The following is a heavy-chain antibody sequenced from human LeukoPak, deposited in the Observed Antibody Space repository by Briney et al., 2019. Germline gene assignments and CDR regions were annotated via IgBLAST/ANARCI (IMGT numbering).Heavy chain of an antibody. J-gene: IGHJ5*02. V-gene: IGHV3-7*04. CDR3: ARVPGYCSGGSCYSVWFDP. Sequence: GGSLRLSCAASGFTFSSYWMSWVRQAPGKGLEWVANIKQDGSEKYYVDSVKGRFTISRDNAKNSLYLQMNSLRAEDTAVYYCARVPGYCSGGSCYSVWFDPWGQGTLVTVSS. D-gene: IGHD2-15*01. CDR1: GFTFSSYW. CDR2: IKQDGSEK.